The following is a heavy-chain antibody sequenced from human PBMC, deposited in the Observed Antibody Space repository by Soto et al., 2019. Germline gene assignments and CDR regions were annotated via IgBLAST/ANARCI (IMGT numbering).Heavy chain of an antibody. CDR1: GYTFTSYY. D-gene: IGHD3-16*02. Sequence: ASVKVSCKASGYTFTSYYMHWVRQAPGQGLEWMGIINPSGGSTSYAQKFQGRVTMTRDTSTSTVYMELSSLRSEDTAVYYCASGHPATFGGVTVYYYYGMDVWGQGTTVTVSS. V-gene: IGHV1-46*01. CDR3: ASGHPATFGGVTVYYYYGMDV. J-gene: IGHJ6*02. CDR2: INPSGGST.